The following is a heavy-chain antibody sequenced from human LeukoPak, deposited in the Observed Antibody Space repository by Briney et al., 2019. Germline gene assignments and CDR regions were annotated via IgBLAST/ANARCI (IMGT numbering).Heavy chain of an antibody. Sequence: GASVKVSCKASGYTFTGYCMHWVRQAPGQGLEWMGRINPNSGGTNYAQKFQGRVTMTRDTSISTAYMELSRLRSDDTAVYYCARSACTNGVCYDIYYYYGMDVWGQGTTVTVSS. D-gene: IGHD2-8*01. J-gene: IGHJ6*02. CDR1: GYTFTGYC. V-gene: IGHV1-2*06. CDR2: INPNSGGT. CDR3: ARSACTNGVCYDIYYYYGMDV.